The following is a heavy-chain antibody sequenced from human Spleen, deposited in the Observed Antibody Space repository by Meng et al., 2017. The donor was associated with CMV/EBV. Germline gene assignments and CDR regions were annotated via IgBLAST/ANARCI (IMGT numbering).Heavy chain of an antibody. V-gene: IGHV4-39*02. CDR3: ARAGTYYYDSSGYYSLDY. D-gene: IGHD3-22*01. J-gene: IGHJ4*02. CDR2: LYYSGTT. Sequence: SETLSLTCTVSDGSISNTNYFWGRIRQPPGKGLEWIGGLYYSGTTYYNPSLKRRVTLSVDTSMNQFSLKVRSVTAADTAVYYCARAGTYYYDSSGYYSLDYWGQGTLVTVSS. CDR1: DGSISNTNYF.